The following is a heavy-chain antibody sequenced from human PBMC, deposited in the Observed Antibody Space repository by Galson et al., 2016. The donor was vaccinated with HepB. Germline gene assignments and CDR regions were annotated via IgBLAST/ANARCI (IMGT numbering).Heavy chain of an antibody. CDR3: TRHHYDVWTGSYPSDYYAMDV. D-gene: IGHD3-3*01. J-gene: IGHJ6*02. CDR1: GFTRSNHA. V-gene: IGHV3-23*01. Sequence: SLRLSCAASGFTRSNHAMSWVRQAPGKGLEWVSTITGSGGGSYYADSVKGRITISRDISRATLYLQLSSLKAEDTAKSHCTRHHYDVWTGSYPSDYYAMDVWGQGATVSVS. CDR2: ITGSGGGS.